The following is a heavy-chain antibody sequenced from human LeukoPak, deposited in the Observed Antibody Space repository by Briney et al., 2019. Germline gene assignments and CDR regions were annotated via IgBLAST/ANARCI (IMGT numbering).Heavy chain of an antibody. V-gene: IGHV3-21*01. CDR2: ISSSSSYI. CDR3: ARVKVRGVTYFDY. CDR1: GFTFSSYS. Sequence: NPGGSLRLSCAASGFTFSSYSMNWVRQAPGKGLEWVSSISSSSSYIYYADSVKGRFTIFRDNAKNSLYLQMNSLRAEDTAVYYCARVKVRGVTYFDYWGQGTLVTVSS. D-gene: IGHD3-10*01. J-gene: IGHJ4*02.